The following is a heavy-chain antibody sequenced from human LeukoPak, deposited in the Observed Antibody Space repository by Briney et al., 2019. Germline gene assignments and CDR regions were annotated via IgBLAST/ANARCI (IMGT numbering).Heavy chain of an antibody. CDR1: GFTFSSHG. D-gene: IGHD3-16*01. V-gene: IGHV3-33*01. CDR3: ARDRVLHYFDY. Sequence: PGGSLRLSCAASGFTFSSHGMHWVRQAPGKGLEWVAVIWYDGSDKYYADSVKGRFTISRDNSKNTLYPQMTSLRADDTAVYYCARDRVLHYFDYWGQGALVTVSS. J-gene: IGHJ4*02. CDR2: IWYDGSDK.